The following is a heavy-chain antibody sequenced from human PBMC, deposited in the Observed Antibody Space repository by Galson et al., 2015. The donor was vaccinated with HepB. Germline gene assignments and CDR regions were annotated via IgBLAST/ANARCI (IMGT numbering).Heavy chain of an antibody. J-gene: IGHJ1*01. D-gene: IGHD3-10*01. CDR2: INPYNGGL. CDR1: GYTFTTYG. CDR3: SRGPWFGELTNSLVFQH. V-gene: IGHV1-18*04. Sequence: SVKVSCKASGYTFTTYGISWVRQAPGQGLEWVGWINPYNGGLNYAQKFQGRVTMTTDTSTTTAYMELRRLRSDDTAVDYCSRGPWFGELTNSLVFQHWGQGTLVTVSS.